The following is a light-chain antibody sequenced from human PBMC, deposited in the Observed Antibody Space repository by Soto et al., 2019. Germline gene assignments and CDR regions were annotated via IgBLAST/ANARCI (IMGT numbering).Light chain of an antibody. Sequence: QSALTQPASVSGSPGQSITISCTGTSSDVGGYILDSWYQHPPGKAPKLMIYEVSKRPAGVPNRFCGSKSGNPASLTISGLQGEDEADYYCSSYTSISTRVFGTGTKLTVL. J-gene: IGLJ1*01. CDR3: SSYTSISTRV. CDR1: SSDVGGYIL. V-gene: IGLV2-14*01. CDR2: EVS.